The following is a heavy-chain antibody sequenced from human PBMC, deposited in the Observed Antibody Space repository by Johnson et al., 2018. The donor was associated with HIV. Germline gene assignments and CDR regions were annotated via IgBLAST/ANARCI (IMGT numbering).Heavy chain of an antibody. Sequence: VQLVESGGGVVRPGGSLRLSCAASGFTFDDYGMSWVRQAPGKGLEWVSGINWKGGSPGYADSVKGRFTISRDNARNTRYLQMSSLRPEDTAVHYCAKDGYRAALDVWGQGTMVTVST. J-gene: IGHJ3*01. V-gene: IGHV3-20*04. D-gene: IGHD5-24*01. CDR1: GFTFDDYG. CDR2: INWKGGSP. CDR3: AKDGYRAALDV.